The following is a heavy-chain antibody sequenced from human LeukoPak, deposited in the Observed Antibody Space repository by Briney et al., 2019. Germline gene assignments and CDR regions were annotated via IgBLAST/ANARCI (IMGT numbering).Heavy chain of an antibody. J-gene: IGHJ4*02. Sequence: PGGSLRLSCAASGFTFSSYAMSWVRQAPGKGLEWVSAISGSGGSTYYADFVKGRFTISRDNSKNTLYLQMNSLRAEDTAVYYCAKVPLLFSGELLWFGELWSYFDYWGQGTLVTVSS. CDR2: ISGSGGST. CDR3: AKVPLLFSGELLWFGELWSYFDY. V-gene: IGHV3-23*01. D-gene: IGHD3-10*01. CDR1: GFTFSSYA.